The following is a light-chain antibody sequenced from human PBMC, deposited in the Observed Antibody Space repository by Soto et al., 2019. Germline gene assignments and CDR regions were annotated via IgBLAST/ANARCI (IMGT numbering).Light chain of an antibody. V-gene: IGKV3-11*01. CDR1: QSISSS. CDR3: QQRSEWPRT. J-gene: IGKJ1*01. Sequence: EIVLTQSPATLSLSPGERATLSCRASQSISSSLAWYQQKPGQAPRLLIYDASTRATGFPARFSGSGSGTDFTLTIGSLEPEDFAVDYCQQRSEWPRTFGQGTKVAIK. CDR2: DAS.